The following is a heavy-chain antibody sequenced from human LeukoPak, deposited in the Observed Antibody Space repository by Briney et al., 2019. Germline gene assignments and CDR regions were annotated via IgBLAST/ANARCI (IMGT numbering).Heavy chain of an antibody. V-gene: IGHV3-23*01. Sequence: GGSLRLSCAASGFTFSSYAMRWVRQAPGKGLECVSAISGSGGSTYYADSVKGRFTISRDNSKNTLYLQMNSLRAEDTAVYYCAKPPRNAISYWGQGTLVTVSS. J-gene: IGHJ4*02. CDR3: AKPPRNAISY. CDR1: GFTFSSYA. D-gene: IGHD1-1*01. CDR2: ISGSGGST.